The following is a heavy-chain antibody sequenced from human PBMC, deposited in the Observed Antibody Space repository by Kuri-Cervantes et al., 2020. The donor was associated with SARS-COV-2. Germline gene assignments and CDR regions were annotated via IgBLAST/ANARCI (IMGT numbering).Heavy chain of an antibody. D-gene: IGHD3-3*01. Sequence: GESLKISCAASGFTVSSNYMSWVRQAPGKGLEWVSVIYSGGSTYYADSVKGRFTISRDNAKNSLYLQMNSLRDEDTAVYYCARDVAKEVYDFWSGYYSGYYGMDVWGQGTTVTVSS. CDR2: IYSGGST. CDR3: ARDVAKEVYDFWSGYYSGYYGMDV. V-gene: IGHV3-53*01. CDR1: GFTVSSNY. J-gene: IGHJ6*02.